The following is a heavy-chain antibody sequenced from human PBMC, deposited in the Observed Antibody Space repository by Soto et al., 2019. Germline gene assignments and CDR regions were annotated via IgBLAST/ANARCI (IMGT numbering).Heavy chain of an antibody. CDR1: GFTFSSYA. CDR3: AKIFVAEAATPFFDC. V-gene: IGHV3-23*01. Sequence: GGSLRLSCAASGFTFSSYAMSWVRQAPGKGLEWVSTISGTGGNTYYGQSVKGRFTISRDNSKNTVYVQMNSLRAEDTAVYYCAKIFVAEAATPFFDCWGQGALVTVSS. CDR2: ISGTGGNT. J-gene: IGHJ4*02. D-gene: IGHD2-15*01.